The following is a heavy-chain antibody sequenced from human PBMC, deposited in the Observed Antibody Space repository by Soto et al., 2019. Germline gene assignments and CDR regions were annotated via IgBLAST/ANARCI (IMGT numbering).Heavy chain of an antibody. CDR1: GGSISSGGYY. V-gene: IGHV4-31*03. CDR3: ARGLYVFGVVIFRGFDP. Sequence: SETLSLTCTVSGGSISSGGYYWSWIRQHPGKGLEWIGYIYYSGSTYYNPSLKSRVTISVDTSKNQFSLKLSSVTAADTAVYYCARGLYVFGVVIFRGFDPWGQGTLVTVSS. D-gene: IGHD3-3*01. J-gene: IGHJ5*02. CDR2: IYYSGST.